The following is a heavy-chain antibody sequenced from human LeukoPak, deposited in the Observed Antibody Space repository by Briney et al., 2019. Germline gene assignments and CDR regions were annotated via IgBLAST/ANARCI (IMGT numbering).Heavy chain of an antibody. CDR3: ARAKGYPTYFDY. D-gene: IGHD2-15*01. Sequence: QPGGSLRLSCAASGFTVSSNYMSWVRQAPGKGLEWVSVIYRGSNTYYSDSVKGRFTISRDNSKNTLYLQMNSLRAEDTAVYYCARAKGYPTYFDYWGHGTLVTVSS. CDR2: IYRGSNT. V-gene: IGHV3-66*01. CDR1: GFTVSSNY. J-gene: IGHJ4*01.